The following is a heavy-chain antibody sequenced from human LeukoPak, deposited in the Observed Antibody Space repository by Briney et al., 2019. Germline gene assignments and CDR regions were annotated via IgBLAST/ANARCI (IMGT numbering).Heavy chain of an antibody. CDR2: ISYDGSNK. CDR1: GFTFSSYA. J-gene: IGHJ4*02. V-gene: IGHV3-30*04. D-gene: IGHD6-19*01. CDR3: ARCPSSGWYSHYFDY. Sequence: PGGSLRLSCAASGFTFSSYAMHWVRQAPGKGLERVAVISYDGSNKYYADSVKGRFTISRDNSKNTLYLQMNSLRAEDTAVYYCARCPSSGWYSHYFDYWGQGTLVTVSS.